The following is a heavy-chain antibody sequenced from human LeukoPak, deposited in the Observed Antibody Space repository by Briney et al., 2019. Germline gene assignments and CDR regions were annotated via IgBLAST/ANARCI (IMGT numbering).Heavy chain of an antibody. CDR1: GFTFGKYW. Sequence: GGSLRLSCVASGFTFGKYWMSWVRQAPGKGLEWVANIKLDGSEKNYVDSVKGRFTISRDNTKNSLYLQMNSLRAEDTAVYYCARVATYYDESGYFRAIDYWGQGTLVTVSS. CDR2: IKLDGSEK. V-gene: IGHV3-7*03. J-gene: IGHJ4*02. D-gene: IGHD3-22*01. CDR3: ARVATYYDESGYFRAIDY.